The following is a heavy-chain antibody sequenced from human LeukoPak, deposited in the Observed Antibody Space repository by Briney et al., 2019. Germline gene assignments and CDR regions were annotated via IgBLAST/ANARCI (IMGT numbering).Heavy chain of an antibody. Sequence: SVKVSCKASGGTFSSYAISWVRQAPGQGLEWMGRIIPILGIANYAQKFQGRVTMTRNTSISTAYMELSSLRSEDTAVYYCARELSGITIFGVVIIEGDAFDIWGQGTMVTVSS. CDR1: GGTFSSYA. CDR3: ARELSGITIFGVVIIEGDAFDI. D-gene: IGHD3-3*01. CDR2: IIPILGIA. J-gene: IGHJ3*02. V-gene: IGHV1-69*04.